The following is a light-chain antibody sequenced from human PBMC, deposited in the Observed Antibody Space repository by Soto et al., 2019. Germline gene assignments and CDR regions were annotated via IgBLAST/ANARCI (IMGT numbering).Light chain of an antibody. J-gene: IGLJ1*01. V-gene: IGLV2-8*01. CDR2: EVR. Sequence: QSVLTQPPSASGTPGQRVTISCTGTSTDVGANNYVSCHQQPAGNPPKLMFYEVRKRSSGAPGRFSGSTSGNTASLIVSGRHADDEADYCASSHAGRSNYVFGTGTKVTVL. CDR1: STDVGANNY. CDR3: SSHAGRSNYV.